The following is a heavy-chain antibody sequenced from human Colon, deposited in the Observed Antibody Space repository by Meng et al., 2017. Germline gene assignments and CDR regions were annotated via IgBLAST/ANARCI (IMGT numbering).Heavy chain of an antibody. D-gene: IGHD3-22*01. J-gene: IGHJ4*02. Sequence: GESLKISCAASGFTFSSHAMSWVRQAPGKGLEWLSHVSGSGYTTYYADSVKGRVTISRDNSKNTLYLQMNSLRAEDTAVYYCAKDYYDSSGFPSLDYWGQGSLVTVSS. CDR2: VSGSGYTT. V-gene: IGHV3-23*01. CDR1: GFTFSSHA. CDR3: AKDYYDSSGFPSLDY.